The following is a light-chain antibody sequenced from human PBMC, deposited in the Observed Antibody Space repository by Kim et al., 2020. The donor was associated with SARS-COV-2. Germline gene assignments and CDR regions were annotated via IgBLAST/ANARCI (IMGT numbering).Light chain of an antibody. V-gene: IGLV1-47*01. CDR1: TSNIGTNF. CDR2: RSD. Sequence: ELTQPPSASGTPGQRVTISCSGSTSNIGTNFVYWYQQIPGTAPKLLIHRSDQRPSVVPDRFSGSKSGTSASLAISGLRSEDEAYYYCAAWDDSLVVFG. CDR3: AAWDDSLVV. J-gene: IGLJ2*01.